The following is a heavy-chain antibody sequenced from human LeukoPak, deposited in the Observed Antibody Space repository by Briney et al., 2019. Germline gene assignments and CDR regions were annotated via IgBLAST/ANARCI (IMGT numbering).Heavy chain of an antibody. D-gene: IGHD3-3*01. CDR2: IYTSGST. J-gene: IGHJ4*02. CDR1: DGSISSYY. V-gene: IGHV4-4*07. CDR3: ARALASGYYADGLFDY. Sequence: SETLSLTCTVSDGSISSYYWSWIRQPAGKGLEWIGRIYTSGSTNYNPSLKSRVTMSVDTSKNQFSLKLSSVTAADTAVYYCARALASGYYADGLFDYWGQGALVTVSS.